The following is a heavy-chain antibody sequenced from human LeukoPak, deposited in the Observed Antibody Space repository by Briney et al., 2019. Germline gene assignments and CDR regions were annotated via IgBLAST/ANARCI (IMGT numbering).Heavy chain of an antibody. CDR3: TRSGLTGMRKYARADYYYYGMDV. D-gene: IGHD1-14*01. V-gene: IGHV4-59*12. CDR1: GGSISSYY. J-gene: IGHJ6*02. CDR2: IYYSGNT. Sequence: PSETLSLTCTVSGGSISSYYWSWIRQPPGKGLEWIGYIYYSGNTNYNPSLKSRVTVSVDTSKNQLSLKLSSVTAADTAVYYCTRSGLTGMRKYARADYYYYGMDVWGQGTAVTVSS.